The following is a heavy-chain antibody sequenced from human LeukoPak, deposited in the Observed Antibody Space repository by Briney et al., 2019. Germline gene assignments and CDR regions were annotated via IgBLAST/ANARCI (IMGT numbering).Heavy chain of an antibody. Sequence: SETLSLTCAVYGGSFSGYYWSWIRQPPGKGLEWIGEINHSGSTNYNPSLKSRVTISVDTSKNQFSLKLSSVTAADTAVYYCAKDPIVGATSFDYWGQGTLVTVSS. CDR3: AKDPIVGATSFDY. J-gene: IGHJ4*02. D-gene: IGHD1-26*01. CDR2: INHSGST. V-gene: IGHV4-34*01. CDR1: GGSFSGYY.